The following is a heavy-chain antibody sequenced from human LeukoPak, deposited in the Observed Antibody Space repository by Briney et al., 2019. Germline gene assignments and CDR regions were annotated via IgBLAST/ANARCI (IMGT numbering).Heavy chain of an antibody. J-gene: IGHJ4*02. CDR3: ARGYSGSYGGFDY. Sequence: SETLSLTCTVSGGSISSYYWSWIRQPPGKGLEWIGYIYYSGSTSYNPSLKSRVTISVDTSKNQFSLKLSSVTAADTAVYYCARGYSGSYGGFDYWGQGTLVTVSS. CDR2: IYYSGST. CDR1: GGSISSYY. V-gene: IGHV4-59*01. D-gene: IGHD1-26*01.